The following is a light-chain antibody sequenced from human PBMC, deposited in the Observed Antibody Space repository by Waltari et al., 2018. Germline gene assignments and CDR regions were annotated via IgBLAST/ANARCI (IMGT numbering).Light chain of an antibody. J-gene: IGLJ3*02. CDR2: GNS. Sequence: SVLTQPPSVPGAPGQRATISSTGSSSNIGAGYDVHWYQKLPGTAPKLLICGNSNRPSGVPDRFSGSKSGTSASLAITGLQAEDEADYYCQSYDSSLSGSVFGGGTKLTVL. V-gene: IGLV1-40*01. CDR3: QSYDSSLSGSV. CDR1: SSNIGAGYD.